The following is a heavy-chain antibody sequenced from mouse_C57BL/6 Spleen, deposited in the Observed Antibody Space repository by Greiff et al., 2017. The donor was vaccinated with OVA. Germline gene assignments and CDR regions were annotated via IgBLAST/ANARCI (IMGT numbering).Heavy chain of an antibody. CDR3: AKRGSNSGHFDY. CDR2: IWSGGST. CDR1: GFSLTSYG. Sequence: QVQLKESGPGLVQPSQSLSITCTVSGFSLTSYGVHWVRQSPGKDLEWLGVIWSGGSTDYNAAFISRLSISKDNSKIQVFFKMNSLQADATAIYYCAKRGSNSGHFDYWGQGTTLTVSS. V-gene: IGHV2-2*01. J-gene: IGHJ2*01. D-gene: IGHD2-5*01.